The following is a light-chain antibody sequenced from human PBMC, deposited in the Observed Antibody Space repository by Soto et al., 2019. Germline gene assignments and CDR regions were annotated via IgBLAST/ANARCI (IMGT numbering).Light chain of an antibody. V-gene: IGKV1-27*01. Sequence: IQMPQSASFLSASVGHRVPITCLASQGTSNYLAWYQQKPGKVHELPIYAVSTLQSGVPARFSRSGSGIDVTVPISSLQPEDVATYYCLKYNSAPLSFGGGTKGEIK. CDR3: LKYNSAPLS. J-gene: IGKJ4*01. CDR1: QGTSNY. CDR2: AVS.